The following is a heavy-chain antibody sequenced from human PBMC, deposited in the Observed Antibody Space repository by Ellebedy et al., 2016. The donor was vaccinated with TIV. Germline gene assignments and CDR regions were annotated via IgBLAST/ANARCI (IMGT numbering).Heavy chain of an antibody. Sequence: SETLSLTCTVSGYSISSGYYWGWIRQPPGKGLEWIGSIYHSGSTYYNPSLKSRVTISVDTSKNQFSLKLSSVTAADTAVYYCARDGSYYYDSSGYYARIYYYYGMDVWGQGTTVTVS. D-gene: IGHD3-22*01. V-gene: IGHV4-38-2*02. CDR3: ARDGSYYYDSSGYYARIYYYYGMDV. J-gene: IGHJ6*02. CDR2: IYHSGST. CDR1: GYSISSGYY.